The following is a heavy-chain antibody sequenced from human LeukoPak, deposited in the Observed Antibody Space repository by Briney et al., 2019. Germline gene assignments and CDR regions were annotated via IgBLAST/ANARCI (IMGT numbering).Heavy chain of an antibody. J-gene: IGHJ5*02. Sequence: GGSLRLSCAASGFSFSSYWMSWVRQAPGKGLEWVANIKQDGSEKYYVASVKGRFTISRDNAKNSLYLQMNSLRAEDTAVYYCARDSSGYFHWFDPWGQGTLVTVSS. CDR2: IKQDGSEK. D-gene: IGHD3-22*01. CDR1: GFSFSSYW. CDR3: ARDSSGYFHWFDP. V-gene: IGHV3-7*01.